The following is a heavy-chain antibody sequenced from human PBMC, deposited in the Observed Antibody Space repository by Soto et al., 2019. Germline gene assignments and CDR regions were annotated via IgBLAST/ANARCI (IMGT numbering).Heavy chain of an antibody. CDR2: IYPGDSDT. J-gene: IGHJ4*02. Sequence: GESLKISCKGSGYSFTSYWIGWVRQMPGKGLEWMGIIYPGDSDTRYSPSFQGQVTISADKSISTAYLQWSSLKASDTAMYYCARREVTYYYGSGSYYFVYRGQGTLVTVSS. V-gene: IGHV5-51*01. D-gene: IGHD3-10*01. CDR1: GYSFTSYW. CDR3: ARREVTYYYGSGSYYFVY.